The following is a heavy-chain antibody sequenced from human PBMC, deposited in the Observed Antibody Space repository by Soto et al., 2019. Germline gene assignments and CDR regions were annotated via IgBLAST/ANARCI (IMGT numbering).Heavy chain of an antibody. V-gene: IGHV1-46*01. CDR1: GYTFINYY. CDR3: AREKWLVRRNDPFDI. D-gene: IGHD6-19*01. Sequence: QVQLVQSGAEVKKPGASVKVSCKASGYTFINYYMHWVRQAPGQWLEWMGRINPNGGSTTYAQKLQGRVTLTRDTSTNTVNMELSSLRSEDTAVYYCAREKWLVRRNDPFDIWGQGTMVTVSS. J-gene: IGHJ3*02. CDR2: INPNGGST.